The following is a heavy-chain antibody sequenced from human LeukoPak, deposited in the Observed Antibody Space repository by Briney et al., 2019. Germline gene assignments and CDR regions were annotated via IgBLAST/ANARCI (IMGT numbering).Heavy chain of an antibody. D-gene: IGHD2-15*01. CDR2: ISSSGSTI. V-gene: IGHV3-48*03. J-gene: IGHJ4*02. CDR3: ARKGSGIDY. CDR1: VFTFRSYE. Sequence: GGSLILSFAASVFTFRSYEMNSVRQAPGKGLEWVSYISSSGSTIYYADSVKGRFTISRDDAKRSLYLQMNSLTAEDTALYYCARKGSGIDYWGQGALVAVSS.